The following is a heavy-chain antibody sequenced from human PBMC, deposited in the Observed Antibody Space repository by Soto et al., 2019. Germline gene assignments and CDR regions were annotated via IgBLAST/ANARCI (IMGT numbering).Heavy chain of an antibody. D-gene: IGHD1-7*01. J-gene: IGHJ4*02. CDR2: IFYSGST. V-gene: IGHV4-59*01. CDR1: GGSISSYY. CDR3: ASSWNYGLDFDY. Sequence: PSETLSLTCIVSGGSISSYYWSWIRQPPGKGLEWIGYIFYSGSTNYNPSLKSRVTISVDTSKNQFSLKLNSVTAADTAVYYCASSWNYGLDFDYWGQGTLVTVSS.